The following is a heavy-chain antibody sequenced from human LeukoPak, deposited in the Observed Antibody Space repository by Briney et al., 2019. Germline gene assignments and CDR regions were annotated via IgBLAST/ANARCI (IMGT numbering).Heavy chain of an antibody. J-gene: IGHJ6*03. CDR3: ASPPPRYCSTTSRSYSYYMDV. CDR1: GGSISSTSYY. D-gene: IGHD2-2*01. V-gene: IGHV4-39*07. CDR2: IYYSGST. Sequence: PSETLSLTCTVSGGSISSTSYYWGWIRQPPGKGLEWIGSIYYSGSTYYNPSLKSRLTISADTSKNQFSLRLSPVTAADTAVYYCASPPPRYCSTTSRSYSYYMDVWGKGTTVTVSS.